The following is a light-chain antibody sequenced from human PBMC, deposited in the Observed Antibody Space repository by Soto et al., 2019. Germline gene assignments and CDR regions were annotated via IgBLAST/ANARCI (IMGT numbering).Light chain of an antibody. CDR1: ESVSNNY. V-gene: IGKV3-20*01. J-gene: IGKJ1*01. Sequence: EIWLTQSPGTLSLSPGERATLSCWASESVSNNYLAWYQQKPGQAPRPLIYGASNRATGIPDRLSGSGSGTEFTLTISRLEPEDFAVYYCQQYGSSGTFGQGTKVDIK. CDR3: QQYGSSGT. CDR2: GAS.